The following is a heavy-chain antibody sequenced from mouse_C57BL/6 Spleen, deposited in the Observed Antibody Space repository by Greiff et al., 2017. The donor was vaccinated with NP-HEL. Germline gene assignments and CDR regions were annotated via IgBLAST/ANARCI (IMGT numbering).Heavy chain of an antibody. CDR1: GYTFTSYW. CDR2: IDPSDSYT. D-gene: IGHD1-1*01. V-gene: IGHV1-69*01. J-gene: IGHJ2*01. CDR3: ARRGYGSYYFDY. Sequence: VQLQQPGAELVMPGASVKLSCKASGYTFTSYWMHWVKQRPGQGLEWIGEIDPSDSYTNYNQKFKDKATLAVDKSSSTAYMQLSSLTSEDSAVYYCARRGYGSYYFDYWGQGTTLTVSS.